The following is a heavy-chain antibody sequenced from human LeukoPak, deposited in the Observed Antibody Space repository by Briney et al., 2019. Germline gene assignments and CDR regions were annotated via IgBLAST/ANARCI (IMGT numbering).Heavy chain of an antibody. J-gene: IGHJ3*02. CDR2: ISAYNGNT. Sequence: ASVKLSCKASGYTFTSYGIRWVRQAPGKGLEWMGCISAYNGNTNYAQKLQGRVNMTTDKSTSTAYMELRSLRSDDTAVYYCARALIYFGAGSYYNARAFDIWGQGTMVTVSS. D-gene: IGHD3-10*01. CDR1: GYTFTSYG. CDR3: ARALIYFGAGSYYNARAFDI. V-gene: IGHV1-18*04.